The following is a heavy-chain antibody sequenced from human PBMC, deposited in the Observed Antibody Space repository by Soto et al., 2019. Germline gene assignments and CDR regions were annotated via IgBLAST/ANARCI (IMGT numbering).Heavy chain of an antibody. CDR1: GFIFTGYN. CDR2: ISSGSSYI. V-gene: IGHV3-21*01. D-gene: IGHD6-13*01. Sequence: GGSLRLSCAASGFIFTGYNMNWVRQAPGKGLEWVSSISSGSSYIYYADSVKGRFTISRDNAKNSLYLQMNTLRAEGTALYYCARRRAAAGTLTFDYWGQGTRVTVSS. J-gene: IGHJ4*02. CDR3: ARRRAAAGTLTFDY.